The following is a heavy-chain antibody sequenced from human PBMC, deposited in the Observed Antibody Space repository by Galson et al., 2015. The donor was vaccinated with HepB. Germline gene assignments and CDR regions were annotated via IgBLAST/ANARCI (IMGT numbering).Heavy chain of an antibody. CDR1: GGTFSSYA. J-gene: IGHJ4*02. Sequence: SVKVSCKASGGTFSSYAISWVRQAPGQGLEWMGGIIPIFGTANYAQKFQGRVTITADESTSTAYMELSSLRSEDTAVYYCVRSSSHSGWPKNFDYWGQGTLVTVSS. V-gene: IGHV1-69*13. CDR2: IIPIFGTA. D-gene: IGHD6-19*01. CDR3: VRSSSHSGWPKNFDY.